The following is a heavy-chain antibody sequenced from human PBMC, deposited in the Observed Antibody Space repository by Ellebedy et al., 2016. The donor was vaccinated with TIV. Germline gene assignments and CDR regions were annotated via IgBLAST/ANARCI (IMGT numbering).Heavy chain of an antibody. D-gene: IGHD3-9*01. CDR2: IGSRIYIV. V-gene: IGHV3-48*02. CDR3: ERGGGERLRYSFDG. Sequence: GESLKISCAASGFTFSTYSMNWVRQAPGKGLEWVSYIGSRIYIVYYADSVKGRFTISRDNAKNSLYLQMNSLRDEDTAVYYCERGGGERLRYSFDGWGHGTMVTVSS. CDR1: GFTFSTYS. J-gene: IGHJ3*01.